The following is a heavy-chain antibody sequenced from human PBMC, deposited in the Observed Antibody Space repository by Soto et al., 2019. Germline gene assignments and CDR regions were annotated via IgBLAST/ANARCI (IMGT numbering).Heavy chain of an antibody. D-gene: IGHD3-3*02. Sequence: SETLSLTCTVSGSSINSSGYYWGWIRQPPGKGLEWIGSMFYGVSTYYNPSLKSRVTVSVDTSKNQLSLNLRSVTAADTAVYYCSSLPSRHLLDYWGQGTLVTVSS. J-gene: IGHJ4*02. V-gene: IGHV4-39*01. CDR2: MFYGVST. CDR3: SSLPSRHLLDY. CDR1: GSSINSSGYY.